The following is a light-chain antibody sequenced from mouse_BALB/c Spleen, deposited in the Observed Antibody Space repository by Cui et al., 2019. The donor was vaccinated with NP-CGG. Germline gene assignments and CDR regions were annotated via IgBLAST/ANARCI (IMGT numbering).Light chain of an antibody. V-gene: IGKV4-51*01. CDR3: QQWSGYPYT. CDR1: SSVSSSD. Sequence: ENVFTQSPAIMAASLGEKVTITCSASSSVSSSDLHWNQQKSGTSPKLCIYGTSNLASGVPARFSGSGAGICYSLTISGMEAENDATYYCQQWSGYPYTFGGGTKLEIK. CDR2: GTS. J-gene: IGKJ2*01.